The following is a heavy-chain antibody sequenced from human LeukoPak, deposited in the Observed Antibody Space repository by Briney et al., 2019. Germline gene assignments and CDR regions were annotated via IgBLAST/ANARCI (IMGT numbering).Heavy chain of an antibody. Sequence: GGSLRLSCAASGFTFSDYYMSWIRQAPGKGLEWVSHISSSDSTIYYADSVKGRFTISRDNAKRSLYLQMNSLRADDTDVYYCARDQGTFCVGDCYYRLDYWGQGTLVTVSS. J-gene: IGHJ4*02. V-gene: IGHV3-11*04. CDR3: ARDQGTFCVGDCYYRLDY. D-gene: IGHD2-21*02. CDR1: GFTFSDYY. CDR2: ISSSDSTI.